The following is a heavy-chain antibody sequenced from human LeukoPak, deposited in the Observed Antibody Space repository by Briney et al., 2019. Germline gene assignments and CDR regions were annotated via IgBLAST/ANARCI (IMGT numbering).Heavy chain of an antibody. D-gene: IGHD3-10*01. Sequence: PGGSLRLSCAASGFTFRTYGMHWVRQAPGKGLEWLALIRYDGDRKYYEYSVKGRFTISGDKSKNTLYLQMNSLRGEDTAVYYCARGKIRMLCYYDYYYGMDVWGQGTTVTVSS. V-gene: IGHV3-33*08. J-gene: IGHJ6*01. CDR1: GFTFRTYG. CDR2: IRYDGDRK. CDR3: ARGKIRMLCYYDYYYGMDV.